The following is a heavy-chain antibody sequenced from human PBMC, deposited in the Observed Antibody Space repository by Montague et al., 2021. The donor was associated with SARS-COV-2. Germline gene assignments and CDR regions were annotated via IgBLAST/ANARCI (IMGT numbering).Heavy chain of an antibody. J-gene: IGHJ2*01. D-gene: IGHD3-10*01. CDR1: GGSISSSHW. Sequence: SETLSLTCAVSGGSISSSHWWSWVRQPPGKGLEWIGEIYHSGSTNYNPSLKSRVTISIDKSKNQFSLKLSSVTAADTAVYYCAREFRTYGYGGQYWHFDLWGRGTLVTVSS. CDR3: AREFRTYGYGGQYWHFDL. CDR2: IYHSGST. V-gene: IGHV4-4*02.